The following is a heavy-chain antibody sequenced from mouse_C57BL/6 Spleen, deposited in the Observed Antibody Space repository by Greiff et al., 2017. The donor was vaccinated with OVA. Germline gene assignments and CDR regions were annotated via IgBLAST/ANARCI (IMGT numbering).Heavy chain of an antibody. CDR1: GYSITSGYY. Sequence: EVHLVESGPGLVKPSQSLSLTCSVTGYSITSGYYWNWIRQFPGNKLEWMGYISYDGSNNYNPSLKNRISITPDTSTNPSFLKLNSVTTEDTATYYCARGYPGAMDYWGQGTSVTVSS. V-gene: IGHV3-6*01. D-gene: IGHD1-1*01. CDR2: ISYDGSN. J-gene: IGHJ4*01. CDR3: ARGYPGAMDY.